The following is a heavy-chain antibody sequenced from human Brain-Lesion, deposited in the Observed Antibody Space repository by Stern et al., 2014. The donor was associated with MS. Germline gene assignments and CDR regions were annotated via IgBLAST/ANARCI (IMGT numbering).Heavy chain of an antibody. CDR2: IYYSGIT. V-gene: IGHV4-59*01. D-gene: IGHD3-16*01. CDR1: GASIRSSY. CDR3: AKWGTGGYGHFDY. J-gene: IGHJ4*02. Sequence: QLQLQESGPGLVKPSETLSLTRTVSGASIRSSYWSWIRQPPGKGPEWIASIYYSGITNYNPSLRSRVTISVDMAKNQFSLKVTSVTAADTAVYYCAKWGTGGYGHFDYWGQGILVTVSS.